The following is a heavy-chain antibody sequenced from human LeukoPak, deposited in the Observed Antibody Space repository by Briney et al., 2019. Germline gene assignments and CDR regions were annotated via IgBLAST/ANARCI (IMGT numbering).Heavy chain of an antibody. CDR1: GGSISTYY. J-gene: IGHJ4*02. CDR3: ARSLPRYGSGSYYDY. CDR2: IYYSGST. D-gene: IGHD3-10*01. Sequence: PSETLSLTCTLSGGSISTYYWSWIRQPPGKGLEWIGYIYYSGSTNYNPSLKSRVTISVDTSKNQFPLKLSSVTAADTAVYYCARSLPRYGSGSYYDYWGQGTLVTVSS. V-gene: IGHV4-59*01.